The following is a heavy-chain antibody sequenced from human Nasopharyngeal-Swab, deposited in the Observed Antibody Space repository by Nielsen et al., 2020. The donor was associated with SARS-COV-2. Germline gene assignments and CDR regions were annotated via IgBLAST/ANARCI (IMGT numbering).Heavy chain of an antibody. CDR2: ITSGNSV. CDR3: ARERGGGYGDY. V-gene: IGHV3-48*04. Sequence: ESLKISCATSGFTFSRYNMTWVRQAPGKGLQWISYITSGNSVQYADSVRGRFTISRDNAKNSLYLQMNSLTAEDTAVYYCARERGGGYGDYWGQGTLVTVSS. D-gene: IGHD5-12*01. J-gene: IGHJ4*02. CDR1: GFTFSRYN.